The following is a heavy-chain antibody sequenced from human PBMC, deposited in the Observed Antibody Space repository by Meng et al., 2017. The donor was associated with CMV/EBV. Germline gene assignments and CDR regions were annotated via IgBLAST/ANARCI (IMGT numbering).Heavy chain of an antibody. D-gene: IGHD1-26*01. CDR3: ARTGKKWELLPYYYYYGMDV. V-gene: IGHV3-21*01. Sequence: GGSLRLSCAASGFTFSSYSMNWVRQAPGKGLEWVSSISSSSSYIYYADSVKGRFTISRDNAKNSLYLQMNSLRAEDTAVYYCARTGKKWELLPYYYYYGMDVWGQGTTVTVSS. CDR1: GFTFSSYS. J-gene: IGHJ6*02. CDR2: ISSSSSYI.